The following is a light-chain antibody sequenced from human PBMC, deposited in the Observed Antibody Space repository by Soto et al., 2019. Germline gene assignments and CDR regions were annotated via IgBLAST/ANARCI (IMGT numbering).Light chain of an antibody. Sequence: EIVMTQSPATLSVSPGERVTLSCRASQSVSIHLAWYQQKPGQAPRLLIYGASNRATGIPDRFSGSGSGTDFTLTISRLEPEDFAVYYCQQYGSSGTFGQGTKV. CDR3: QQYGSSGT. J-gene: IGKJ1*01. CDR2: GAS. V-gene: IGKV3-20*01. CDR1: QSVSIH.